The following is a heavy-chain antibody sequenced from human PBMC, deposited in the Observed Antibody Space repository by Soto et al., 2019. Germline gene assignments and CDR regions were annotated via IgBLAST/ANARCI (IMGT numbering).Heavy chain of an antibody. J-gene: IGHJ6*02. CDR3: GKGXXXXXXYGVDV. Sequence: EVHLLESGGALVQPGGSLRLSCAASGFTFSSCAMGWVRQAPGKGLEWVSDIIDSGASTYYADAVKGRFTISRDNSKSTLFLQMNSLRAEDTAVYYXGKGXXXXXXYGVDVWGQGTTVTVSS. CDR1: GFTFSSCA. V-gene: IGHV3-23*01. CDR2: IIDSGAST.